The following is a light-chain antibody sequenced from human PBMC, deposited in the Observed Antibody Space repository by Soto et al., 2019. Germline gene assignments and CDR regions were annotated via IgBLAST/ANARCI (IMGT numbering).Light chain of an antibody. J-gene: IGLJ3*02. CDR3: SSYTTGSSIDLV. CDR2: DVS. CDR1: KSDVAGYNY. Sequence: QSALTQPASVSGSPGQSITISCTATKSDVAGYNYVSWYQHHPRKAPTLMIYDVSHRPSGVSNRFSGSMSGNTASLTISGLQAEDEADYYCSSYTTGSSIDLVFGGGTKLTVL. V-gene: IGLV2-14*03.